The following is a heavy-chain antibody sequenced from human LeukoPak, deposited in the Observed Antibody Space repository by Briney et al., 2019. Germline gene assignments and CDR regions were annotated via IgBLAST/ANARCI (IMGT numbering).Heavy chain of an antibody. J-gene: IGHJ3*02. V-gene: IGHV1-8*03. CDR2: MNPNSGNT. Sequence: ASVKVSCKASGYTFTSYDINWVRQATGQGLEWMGWMNPNSGNTGYAQKFQGRVTITRNTSISTAYMKLSSLRSEDTAVYYCARQVGFGELAKAFDIWGQGTMVTVSS. CDR3: ARQVGFGELAKAFDI. D-gene: IGHD3-10*01. CDR1: GYTFTSYD.